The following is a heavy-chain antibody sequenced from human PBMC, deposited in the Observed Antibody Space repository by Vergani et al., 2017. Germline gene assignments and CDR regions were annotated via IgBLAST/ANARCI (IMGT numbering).Heavy chain of an antibody. V-gene: IGHV3-53*05. CDR2: IYSDGST. J-gene: IGHJ5*02. D-gene: IGHD6-6*01. Sequence: EVQLVETGGGLIQPGGSLRLSCAASGFTVSSNYMSWVRQAPGKGLEWVSVIYSDGSTYYADSVKGRFTISRDNSKNTLYLQMNSLRAEDTAVYYCAKDHSSSVGWFDPWGQGTLVTVSS. CDR1: GFTVSSNY. CDR3: AKDHSSSVGWFDP.